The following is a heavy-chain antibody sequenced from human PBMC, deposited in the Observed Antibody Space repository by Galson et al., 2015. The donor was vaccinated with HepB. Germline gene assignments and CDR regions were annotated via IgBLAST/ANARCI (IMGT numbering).Heavy chain of an antibody. D-gene: IGHD5-12*01. CDR3: ARDVNVRLVIYYYYGMDV. Sequence: SVKVSCKASGYTFTSYGISWVRQAPGQGLEWMGWISAYNGNTNYAQKLQGRVTMTTDTSTSTAYMELRSLRSDDTAVYYCARDVNVRLVIYYYYGMDVWGQGTTVTVSS. V-gene: IGHV1-18*01. J-gene: IGHJ6*02. CDR1: GYTFTSYG. CDR2: ISAYNGNT.